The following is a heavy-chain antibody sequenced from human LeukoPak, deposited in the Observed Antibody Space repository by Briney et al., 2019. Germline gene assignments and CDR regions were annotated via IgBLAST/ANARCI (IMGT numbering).Heavy chain of an antibody. CDR2: ISSSGSTI. Sequence: GGSLRLSCAASGFTFSSYEVNWVRQAPGKGLEWVSYISSSGSTIYYADSVKGRFTISRDNAKNSLYLQMNSLRAEDTAVYYCAELGITMIGGVWGKGTTVIVSS. D-gene: IGHD3-10*02. V-gene: IGHV3-48*03. J-gene: IGHJ6*04. CDR1: GFTFSSYE. CDR3: AELGITMIGGV.